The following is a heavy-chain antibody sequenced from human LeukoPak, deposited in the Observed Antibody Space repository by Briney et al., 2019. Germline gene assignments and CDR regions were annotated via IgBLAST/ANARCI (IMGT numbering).Heavy chain of an antibody. V-gene: IGHV3-7*01. D-gene: IGHD5-18*01. J-gene: IGHJ4*02. CDR3: ARDFSARYTIDY. CDR2: IKQDETEK. Sequence: GGSLRLSCPASGFTFSNFWMGWVRQAPGKGLEWVANIKQDETEKFYLGSVKGRFTISRDNSKNTVYLQMNSLRPEDTAVYYCARDFSARYTIDYWGQGTLVTVSS. CDR1: GFTFSNFW.